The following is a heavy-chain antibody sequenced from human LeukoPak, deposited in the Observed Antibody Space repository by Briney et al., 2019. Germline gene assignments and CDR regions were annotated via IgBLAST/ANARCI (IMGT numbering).Heavy chain of an antibody. V-gene: IGHV3-23*01. CDR1: GFTFSSYA. CDR3: AKDHERGLAAAGTRYFQH. CDR2: ISDSGGTT. Sequence: TGGSLRLSCAASGFTFSSYAMSWVRQAPGKGLEWVSTISDSGGTTYYADSVKGRFTISRDNSQNTLYLQMNSLRAEDPAVYYCAKDHERGLAAAGTRYFQHWGQGTLVTVSS. D-gene: IGHD6-13*01. J-gene: IGHJ1*01.